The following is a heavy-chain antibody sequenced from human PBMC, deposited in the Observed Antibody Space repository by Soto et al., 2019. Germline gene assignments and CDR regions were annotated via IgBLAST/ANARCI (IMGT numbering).Heavy chain of an antibody. V-gene: IGHV3-23*01. Sequence: PGGYLRLSCAASGCSFGTFVMTWFRQAPGGGLEWVASITDSGYTASYAETVEGRFTVSRDNSKNKLHLQMNDLRAEDPATYYCAKNGQWLATPPEAWGQGTLVTVSS. CDR2: ITDSGYTA. CDR1: GCSFGTFV. CDR3: AKNGQWLATPPEA. J-gene: IGHJ4*02. D-gene: IGHD6-19*01.